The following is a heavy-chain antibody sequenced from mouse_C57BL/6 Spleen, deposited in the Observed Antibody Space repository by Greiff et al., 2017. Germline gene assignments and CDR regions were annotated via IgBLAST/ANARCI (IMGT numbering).Heavy chain of an antibody. CDR3: ARRDYGTPFFDY. D-gene: IGHD1-1*01. CDR1: GYAFSSYW. Sequence: LQQSGASVKISCKASGYAFSSYWMNWVKQRPGKGLEWIGQIYPGDGDTNYNGKFKGKATLTADKSSSTAYMQLSSLTSEDSAVYFCARRDYGTPFFDYWGQGTNLTVSS. CDR2: IYPGDGDT. J-gene: IGHJ2*01. V-gene: IGHV1-80*01.